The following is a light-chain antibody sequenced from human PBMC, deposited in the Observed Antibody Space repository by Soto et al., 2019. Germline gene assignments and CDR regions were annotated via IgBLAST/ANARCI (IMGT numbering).Light chain of an antibody. CDR1: SSNIGAGYD. CDR2: GNS. J-gene: IGLJ2*01. CDR3: QSYDSSSVV. V-gene: IGLV1-40*01. Sequence: QSVLTQPPSVSGAPGQRVTISCTGSSSNIGAGYDVHWYQQLPGTAPKLLIYGNSNRPSGVPDRFSGSKSGTSASLAITGLQAEDEADYYCQSYDSSSVVFGGGTKATVL.